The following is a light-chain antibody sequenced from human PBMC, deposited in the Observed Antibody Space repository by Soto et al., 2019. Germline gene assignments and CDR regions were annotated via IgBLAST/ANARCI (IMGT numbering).Light chain of an antibody. CDR1: QSVSSNN. CDR2: GAS. V-gene: IGKV3-20*01. J-gene: IGKJ4*01. Sequence: EIVLTQSPGTLSLSPGERATLSRRASQSVSSNNLAWYQQRPGQAPRVVIYGASTRATGIPERFSGSGSGTDFTLTISSLEPEDFAVYYCQQHANWPLTFGGGTKVDIK. CDR3: QQHANWPLT.